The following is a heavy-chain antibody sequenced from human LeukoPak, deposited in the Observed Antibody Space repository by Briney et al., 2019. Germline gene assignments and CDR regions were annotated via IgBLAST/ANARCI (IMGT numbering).Heavy chain of an antibody. CDR1: GYTFTSYA. V-gene: IGHV1-3*01. D-gene: IGHD1-26*01. J-gene: IGHJ4*02. CDR2: INAGNGNT. CDR3: ASRPRYSGSYYEMLT. Sequence: ASVKVSCKASGYTFTSYAMHWVRQAPGQRLEWMGWINAGNGNTKYSQKFQGRVTITRDTSASIAYMELSSLRSEDTAVYYCASRPRYSGSYYEMLTWGQGTLVTVSS.